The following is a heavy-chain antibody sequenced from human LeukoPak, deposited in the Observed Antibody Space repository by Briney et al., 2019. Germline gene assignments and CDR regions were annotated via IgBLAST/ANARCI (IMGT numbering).Heavy chain of an antibody. J-gene: IGHJ4*02. V-gene: IGHV1-2*02. CDR3: ARGYCSGGSCPLDY. CDR1: GYTFTGYY. Sequence: GASVKVSCKASGYTFTGYYMHWVRQAPGQGLEWMGWINPKSGATNYAQNFQGRVAMTRDTSISTAYVELSSLRPDDTAVYYCARGYCSGGSCPLDYWGQGTLVTASS. CDR2: INPKSGAT. D-gene: IGHD2-15*01.